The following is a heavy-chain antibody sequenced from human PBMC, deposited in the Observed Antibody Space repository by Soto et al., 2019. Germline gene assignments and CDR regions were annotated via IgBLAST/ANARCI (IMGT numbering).Heavy chain of an antibody. CDR3: ARDPTDGSGWYSDS. D-gene: IGHD6-19*01. Sequence: ASVKVSCKTSGYIFPTNAISWVRQAPGQGLEWMGWISAHNGNTNYAQKFQGRVTMTTDTSTNTAYMELRSLGSDDMAVYYCARDPTDGSGWYSDSWGQGTLVTVSS. CDR1: GYIFPTNA. V-gene: IGHV1-18*03. CDR2: ISAHNGNT. J-gene: IGHJ4*02.